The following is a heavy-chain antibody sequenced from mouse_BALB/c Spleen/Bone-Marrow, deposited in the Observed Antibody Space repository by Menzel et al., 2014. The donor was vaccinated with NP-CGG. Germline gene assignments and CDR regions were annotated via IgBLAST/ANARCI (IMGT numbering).Heavy chain of an antibody. J-gene: IGHJ3*01. CDR2: SRNRAKYYTT. CDR3: AGDVGYGKYFVY. D-gene: IGHD2-10*02. CDR1: GFTFSHFN. V-gene: IGHV7-1*02. Sequence: EVQLVESGGGLVQPGDSLRLSCATSGFTFSHFNMEWIRQPPRHRQECIATSRNRAKYYTTEYSASVKGRFIVSRDTSQSVLYLLCMVVVAEFIAIYYCAGDVGYGKYFVYWCQGLLVTVSA.